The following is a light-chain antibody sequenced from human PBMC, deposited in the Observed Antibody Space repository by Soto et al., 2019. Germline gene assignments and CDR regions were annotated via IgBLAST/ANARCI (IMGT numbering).Light chain of an antibody. J-gene: IGLJ1*01. CDR2: RNN. CDR1: TSNIGTFY. V-gene: IGLV1-47*01. CDR3: AAWDDSLSVP. Sequence: QSVLTQPPSASSTPGQTVTISCSGSTSNIGTFYVYWYQHLPGTAPKLLIYRNNQRPSGVPDRFSGSKSGTSASLAISGLRSEDEADYYCAAWDDSLSVPFGTGTKVTVL.